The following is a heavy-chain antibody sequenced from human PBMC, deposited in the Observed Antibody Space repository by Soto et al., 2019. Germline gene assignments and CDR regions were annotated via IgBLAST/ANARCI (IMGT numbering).Heavy chain of an antibody. CDR2: IYSGGST. V-gene: IGHV3-66*01. CDR3: ARDLSRGGGPLYS. CDR1: GFTVSSNY. Sequence: EVQLVESGGGLVQPGGSLRLSCAASGFTVSSNYMSWVRQAPGKGLEWVSVIYSGGSTYYADSVKGRFTISRDNSKKTLYLQMNSLRAEDTAVYYCARDLSRGGGPLYSWGQGTLVTVSS. J-gene: IGHJ4*02. D-gene: IGHD3-16*01.